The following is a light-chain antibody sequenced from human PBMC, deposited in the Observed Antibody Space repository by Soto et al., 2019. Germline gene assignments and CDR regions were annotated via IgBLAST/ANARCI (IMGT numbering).Light chain of an antibody. CDR2: DVR. CDR3: SSYTSISTYV. V-gene: IGLV2-14*01. J-gene: IGLJ1*01. CDR1: SSDVGGYNF. Sequence: QSVLTQPASVSGSPGQSTTISCTGTSSDVGGYNFVSWYQQHPGKAPKLMIYDVRNRPSGVSNRFSGSKSVNTASLTISGLQAEDEAGYYCSSYTSISTYVFGTGTKVTVL.